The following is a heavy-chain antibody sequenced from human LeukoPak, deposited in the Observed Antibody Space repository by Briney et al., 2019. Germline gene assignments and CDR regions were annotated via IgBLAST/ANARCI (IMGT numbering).Heavy chain of an antibody. CDR3: ARGPYSSRHFDY. D-gene: IGHD6-13*01. V-gene: IGHV4-34*01. J-gene: IGHJ4*02. Sequence: SETLSLTCAVYGGSFSGYYWSWIRQPPGKGLELIGEINHSGSTNYNPSLKSRVTISVDTSKNQFSLKLSSVTAADTAVYYCARGPYSSRHFDYWGQGTLVTVSS. CDR2: INHSGST. CDR1: GGSFSGYY.